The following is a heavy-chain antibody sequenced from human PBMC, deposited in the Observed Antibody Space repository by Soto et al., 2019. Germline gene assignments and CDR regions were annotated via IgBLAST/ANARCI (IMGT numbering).Heavy chain of an antibody. CDR1: GGTFSSYA. D-gene: IGHD3-22*01. J-gene: IGHJ4*02. V-gene: IGHV1-69*12. CDR2: IIPIFGTA. CDR3: ASRGGYYYDSSGYYPLDY. Sequence: QVQLVQSGAEVKKPGSSVKVSCKASGGTFSSYAISWVRQAPGQGLEWMGGIIPIFGTANYAQKFQGRVTITADESTSTAYMELSSLRPEDTAVYYCASRGGYYYDSSGYYPLDYWGQGTLVTVSS.